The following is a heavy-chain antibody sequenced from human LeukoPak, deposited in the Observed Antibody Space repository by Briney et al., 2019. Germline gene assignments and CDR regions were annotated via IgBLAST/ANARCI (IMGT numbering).Heavy chain of an antibody. V-gene: IGHV3-7*01. Sequence: GGSLRLSCAASGFTLGSYWMAWVRQAPGKELEWVATIKDDGSQKYYVDSVKGRFTISRDNAKNSLDLQMNSLEAEDTAVYYCAKYILYHGAFDIWGQGTMVTVSS. J-gene: IGHJ3*02. D-gene: IGHD2-8*01. CDR1: GFTLGSYW. CDR2: IKDDGSQK. CDR3: AKYILYHGAFDI.